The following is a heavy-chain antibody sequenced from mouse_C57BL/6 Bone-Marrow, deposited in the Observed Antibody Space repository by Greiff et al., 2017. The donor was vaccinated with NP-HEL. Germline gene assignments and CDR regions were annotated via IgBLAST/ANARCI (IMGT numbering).Heavy chain of an antibody. CDR1: GFSLTSYG. J-gene: IGHJ3*01. Sequence: QVQLKESGPGLVQPSPSLSITCTVSGFSLTSYGVHWVRQSPGKGLEWLGVIWSGGSTDYNAAFISRLSISKDNSKGKVFCKMNRLQADDTAIYYCARKGQRGFAYWGQGTLVTVSA. CDR3: ARKGQRGFAY. V-gene: IGHV2-2*01. CDR2: IWSGGST.